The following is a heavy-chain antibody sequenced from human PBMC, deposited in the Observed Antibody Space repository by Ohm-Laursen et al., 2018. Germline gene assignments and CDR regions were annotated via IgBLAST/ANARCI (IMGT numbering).Heavy chain of an antibody. V-gene: IGHV4-34*01. CDR1: GGSFGSYY. Sequence: SDTLSLTCTVSGGSFGSYYWGWIRQPPGKGLEWIGEINHSGSTNYNPSLKSRVTISVDTSKNQFSLKLSSVTAADTAVYYCVGQIVVVITIHAFDIWGQGTMVTVSS. CDR2: INHSGST. D-gene: IGHD3-22*01. CDR3: VGQIVVVITIHAFDI. J-gene: IGHJ3*02.